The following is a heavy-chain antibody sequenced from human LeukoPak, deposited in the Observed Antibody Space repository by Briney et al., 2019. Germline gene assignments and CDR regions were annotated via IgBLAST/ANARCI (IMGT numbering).Heavy chain of an antibody. J-gene: IGHJ4*02. CDR3: ARDRGYSGYDPPHFYY. Sequence: GGSLRLSCAASGFTFSSYAMHWVRQAPGKGLEWVAVISYDGSNKYYADSVKGRFTISRDNSKNTLYLQMNSLRAEDTAVYYCARDRGYSGYDPPHFYYWGQGTLVTVSS. V-gene: IGHV3-30-3*01. CDR2: ISYDGSNK. CDR1: GFTFSSYA. D-gene: IGHD5-12*01.